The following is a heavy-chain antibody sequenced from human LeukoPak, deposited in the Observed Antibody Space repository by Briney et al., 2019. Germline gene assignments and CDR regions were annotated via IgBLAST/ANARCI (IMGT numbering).Heavy chain of an antibody. V-gene: IGHV3-48*03. CDR2: ISSSGSTI. CDR3: ARAFVYSSGRLFDY. Sequence: PGGSLRLSCAASGFTFSSYEMNWVRQAPGKGLEWVSYISSSGSTIYYADSVKGRFTISRDNAKNSVYLQMNSLRAEDTAVYFCARAFVYSSGRLFDYWGQGTLVTVSS. CDR1: GFTFSSYE. J-gene: IGHJ4*02. D-gene: IGHD6-19*01.